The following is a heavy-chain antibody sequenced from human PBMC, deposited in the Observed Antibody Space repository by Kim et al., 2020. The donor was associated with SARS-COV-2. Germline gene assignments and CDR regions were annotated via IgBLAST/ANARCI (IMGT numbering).Heavy chain of an antibody. Sequence: GGSLRLSCAASGFTFSSYGMHWVRQAPGKGLEWVAVIWYDGSNKYYADSVKGRFTISRDNSKNTLYLQMNSLRAEDTAVYYCARGVRTRAEYFQHWGQGTLVTVSS. CDR3: ARGVRTRAEYFQH. CDR1: GFTFSSYG. V-gene: IGHV3-33*01. CDR2: IWYDGSNK. J-gene: IGHJ1*01.